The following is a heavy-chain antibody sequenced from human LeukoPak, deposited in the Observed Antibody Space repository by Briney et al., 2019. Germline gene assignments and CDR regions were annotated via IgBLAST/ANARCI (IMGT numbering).Heavy chain of an antibody. CDR3: ARRVADSWYFDY. CDR2: IYPGASDT. Sequence: GGSLKISCRGSGYSFTTYWIGWVRQMPGKGLEWMGIIYPGASDTRYSPSFQGQVTISADKSISTAYLQWSSLKASDTAIYYCARRVADSWYFDYWGQGTLVTVSS. D-gene: IGHD6-13*01. CDR1: GYSFTTYW. V-gene: IGHV5-51*01. J-gene: IGHJ4*02.